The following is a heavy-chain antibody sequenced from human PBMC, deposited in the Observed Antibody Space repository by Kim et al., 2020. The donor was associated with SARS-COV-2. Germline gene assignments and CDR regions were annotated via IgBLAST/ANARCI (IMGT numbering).Heavy chain of an antibody. J-gene: IGHJ4*02. CDR1: GGSISSYY. V-gene: IGHV4-59*01. CDR2: IYYSGST. CDR3: ARDQRRPGIGSFDY. Sequence: SETLSLTCTVSGGSISSYYWSWIRQPPGKGLEWIGYIYYSGSTNYNPSLKSRVTISVDTSKNQFSLKLSSVTAADTAVYYCARDQRRPGIGSFDYWGQGTLVTVSS. D-gene: IGHD6-6*01.